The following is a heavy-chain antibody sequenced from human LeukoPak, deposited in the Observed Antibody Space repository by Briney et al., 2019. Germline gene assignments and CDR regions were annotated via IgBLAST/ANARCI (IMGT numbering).Heavy chain of an antibody. CDR3: ARGIGAASSGYLVY. CDR2: INPNRGAT. CDR1: GYTFSGYY. Sequence: ASVKVSCKASGYTFSGYYIHWVRQAPAQGLEGMGCINPNRGATHFAQNFQGRVNMTRDTSISTAYMELSSLRSDDTAVYYCARGIGAASSGYLVYWGQGTLVTVSS. V-gene: IGHV1-2*02. D-gene: IGHD3-22*01. J-gene: IGHJ4*02.